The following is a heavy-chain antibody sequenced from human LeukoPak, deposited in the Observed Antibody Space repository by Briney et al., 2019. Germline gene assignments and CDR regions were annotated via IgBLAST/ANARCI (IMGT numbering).Heavy chain of an antibody. CDR2: MKQGGSEK. J-gene: IGHJ4*02. Sequence: PGGSLRLSCAASGFTFSNYWMSWVRQAPGKGLEWVASMKQGGSEKYSLDSVKGRFTISRDNAKNSLFLQMNSLRAEDTAVYYCASVRMTMIRGVISFFDYWGQGTLVTVSS. D-gene: IGHD3-10*01. CDR3: ASVRMTMIRGVISFFDY. CDR1: GFTFSNYW. V-gene: IGHV3-7*01.